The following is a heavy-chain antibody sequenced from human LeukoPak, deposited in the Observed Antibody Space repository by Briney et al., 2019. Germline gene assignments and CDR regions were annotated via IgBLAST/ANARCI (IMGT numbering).Heavy chain of an antibody. CDR2: IKKDGSEK. CDR3: TTDTWYSAGH. CDR1: GFIFSGSW. V-gene: IGHV3-7*03. Sequence: GGSLRLSCAASGFIFSGSWMAWIRQAPGKGLEWVAIIKKDGSEKYYVDSMKGRFTISRDNAKNSLFLQMNSLRAEDTAIYYCTTDTWYSAGHWGQGTLVTVSS. D-gene: IGHD2-15*01. J-gene: IGHJ4*02.